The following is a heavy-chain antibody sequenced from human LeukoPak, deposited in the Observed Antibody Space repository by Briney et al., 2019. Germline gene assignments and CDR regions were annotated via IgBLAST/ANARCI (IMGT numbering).Heavy chain of an antibody. CDR3: ARVVSGIYDYN. Sequence: GGSLRLSCAASGFTVSSNYMTWVRQAPGKGLEGVSVIYSGGSTYYTDSVKGRFTISRDNSRNTVYLQMNSLRAEDTAMYYCARVVSGIYDYNWGQGTLVTVPS. J-gene: IGHJ4*02. CDR1: GFTVSSNY. V-gene: IGHV3-66*01. D-gene: IGHD3-16*01. CDR2: IYSGGST.